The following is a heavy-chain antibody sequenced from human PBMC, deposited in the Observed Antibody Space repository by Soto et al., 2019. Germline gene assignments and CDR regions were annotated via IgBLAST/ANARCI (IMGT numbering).Heavy chain of an antibody. J-gene: IGHJ4*02. CDR3: AKGHFDWLLYSAFDY. V-gene: IGHV3-23*01. CDR2: ISGSGGST. D-gene: IGHD3-9*01. CDR1: GFTFSSYA. Sequence: EVQLLESGRGLVQPGGSLRLSCAASGFTFSSYAMSWIRQAPGKGLQWVSAISGSGGSTYYADSVKGRFTISRDNSKNTLYLQMNSLRAEDTAVYYCAKGHFDWLLYSAFDYWGQGTLVTVSS.